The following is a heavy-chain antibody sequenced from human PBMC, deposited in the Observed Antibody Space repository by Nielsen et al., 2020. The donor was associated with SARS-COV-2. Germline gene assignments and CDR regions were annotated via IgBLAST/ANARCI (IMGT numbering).Heavy chain of an antibody. J-gene: IGHJ4*02. CDR3: TRGLSDF. CDR1: GFTFSGSA. CDR2: IRSEANDYAT. Sequence: GGSLRLSFAVSGFTFSGSALHWVRQAPGQGLDLFGRIRSEANDYATAYAASVKGRFTISRDDSRNTTYLQLYRLKTEDTALYFCTRGLSDFWGQGTLVNVSS. D-gene: IGHD2-2*01. V-gene: IGHV3-73*01.